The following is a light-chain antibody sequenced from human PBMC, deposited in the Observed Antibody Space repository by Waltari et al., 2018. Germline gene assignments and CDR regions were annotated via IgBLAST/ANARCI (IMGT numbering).Light chain of an antibody. CDR1: SGSVSTRHY. CDR3: VLYMGNGISI. Sequence: QAVVTQEPSLSVSPGGTVTLTCGLSSGSVSTRHYPSWYQQIPGQAPRALIYTTNTRSSGVPGRFSGSILGNRAALTITGAQADDESNYYCVLYMGNGISIFGGGTKLTVL. CDR2: TTN. J-gene: IGLJ2*01. V-gene: IGLV8-61*01.